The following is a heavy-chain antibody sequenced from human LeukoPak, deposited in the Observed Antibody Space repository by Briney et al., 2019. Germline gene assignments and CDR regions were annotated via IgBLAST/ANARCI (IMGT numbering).Heavy chain of an antibody. CDR1: GGSISSYY. V-gene: IGHV4-59*01. J-gene: IGHJ3*02. D-gene: IGHD2-21*02. CDR3: ARGVLAYCGADCYDDAFDI. Sequence: SETLSLTCTVSGGSISSYYWSWIRQPPGKGLEWIGYIYCSGSTYYNPSLKSRVTISVDTSKNQFSLKLSSVTAADTAVYYCARGVLAYCGADCYDDAFDIWGQGTMVTVSS. CDR2: IYCSGST.